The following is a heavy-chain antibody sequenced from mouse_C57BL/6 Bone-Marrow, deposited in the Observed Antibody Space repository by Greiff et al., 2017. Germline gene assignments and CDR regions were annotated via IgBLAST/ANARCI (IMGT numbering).Heavy chain of an antibody. J-gene: IGHJ3*01. CDR3: ARDRSYYDYDIFAY. V-gene: IGHV5-16*01. Sequence: EVQLVESEGGLVQPGSSMKLSCTASGFTFSDYYMAWVRQVPEKGLEWVANINYDGSSTNYLDSLKSRFIISRDNAKNILYLQMSSLKSEDTATYYCARDRSYYDYDIFAYWGQGTLVTVSA. D-gene: IGHD2-4*01. CDR2: INYDGSST. CDR1: GFTFSDYY.